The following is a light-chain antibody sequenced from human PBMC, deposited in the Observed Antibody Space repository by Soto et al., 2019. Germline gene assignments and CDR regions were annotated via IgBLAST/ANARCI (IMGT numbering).Light chain of an antibody. Sequence: QSALTQPRSMSGSPGRAVSISCTGTSSDVGGCNYVSWYQQHPGKAPRLMIYDVSKRPSGVPDRFSGSKSGNTASLTISGLQAEDEADYYCCSYAGSYTFYVFGIGTQLTVL. V-gene: IGLV2-11*01. CDR2: DVS. CDR1: SSDVGGCNY. CDR3: CSYAGSYTFYV. J-gene: IGLJ1*01.